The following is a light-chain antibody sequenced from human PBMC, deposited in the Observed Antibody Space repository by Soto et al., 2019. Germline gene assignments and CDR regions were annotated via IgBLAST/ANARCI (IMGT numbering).Light chain of an antibody. CDR1: QGISNL. Sequence: IQLTQSPSFLSASEGDRVTIACRASQGISNLLAWYQQKPGKAPKLLISFASTLQSGVPSRFTGSGSGTEFTLTISSLQPEDFATYYCQQFNSYPRTFGQGTKVEIK. CDR2: FAS. CDR3: QQFNSYPRT. J-gene: IGKJ1*01. V-gene: IGKV1-9*01.